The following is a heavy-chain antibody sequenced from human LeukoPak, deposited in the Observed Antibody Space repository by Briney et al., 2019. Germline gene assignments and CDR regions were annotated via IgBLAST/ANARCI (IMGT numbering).Heavy chain of an antibody. V-gene: IGHV3-23*01. CDR1: GFTFSSSA. CDR2: ISYSGSGT. J-gene: IGHJ1*01. CDR3: AKTFYSGSGSELPHH. D-gene: IGHD3-10*01. Sequence: GGSLRLSCAASGFTFSSSAMAWVRHAPGKGLEWVSTISYSGSGTYYADSVKGRCTISRDNSENTVYLQMTSLRVEDTGEYSWAKTFYSGSGSELPHHWGQGTLVTVSS.